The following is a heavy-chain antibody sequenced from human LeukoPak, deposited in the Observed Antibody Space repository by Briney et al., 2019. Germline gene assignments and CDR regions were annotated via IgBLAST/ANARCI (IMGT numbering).Heavy chain of an antibody. CDR2: ISDYNGST. CDR3: ARGPPYYYDSSGPLDY. CDR1: VYTFTIYG. Sequence: ASVTVSFTASVYTFTIYGISWVRQAPGQGLEWRGWISDYNGSTNYAQKLQGRVTMTTDTSTSTAYMELRSLRSDDTAVYYCARGPPYYYDSSGPLDYWGQGTLVTVSS. V-gene: IGHV1-18*01. J-gene: IGHJ4*02. D-gene: IGHD3-22*01.